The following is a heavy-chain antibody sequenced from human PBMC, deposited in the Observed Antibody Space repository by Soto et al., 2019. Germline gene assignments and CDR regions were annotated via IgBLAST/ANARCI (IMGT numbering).Heavy chain of an antibody. CDR1: GGSISSSSYY. J-gene: IGHJ5*02. Sequence: QLQLQESGPGLVKPSETLSLTCTVSGGSISSSSYYWGWIRQPPGKGLEWIGSIYYSGSTYYNPSLKSRVTISVDTYQNQFSLKLSSVTAADTAVYYCARSGYDRSMFDPWGQGTLVTVSS. CDR2: IYYSGST. V-gene: IGHV4-39*01. CDR3: ARSGYDRSMFDP. D-gene: IGHD5-12*01.